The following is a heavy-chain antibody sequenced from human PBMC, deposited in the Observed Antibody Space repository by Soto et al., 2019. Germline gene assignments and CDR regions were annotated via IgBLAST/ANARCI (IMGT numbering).Heavy chain of an antibody. CDR1: GGSIRSGAYY. CDR2: IYYSGST. CDR3: ARSYRLDFDWTSYFDY. V-gene: IGHV4-31*03. J-gene: IGHJ4*02. D-gene: IGHD3-9*01. Sequence: TLSLTCTVSGGSIRSGAYYWSWIGHHPGKGLEWIGYIYYSGSTYYNPSLKSRVTISADTSKNQFSLKLSSVTAADTAVYYCARSYRLDFDWTSYFDYWGQGTLVTVSS.